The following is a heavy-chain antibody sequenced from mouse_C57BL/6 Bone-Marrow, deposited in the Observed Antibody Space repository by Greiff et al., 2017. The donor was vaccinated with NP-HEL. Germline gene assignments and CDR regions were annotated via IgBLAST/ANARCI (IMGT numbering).Heavy chain of an antibody. V-gene: IGHV2-9*01. CDR2: IWGGGST. Sequence: VKLEESGPGLVAPSQSLSITCTVSGFSLTSYGVEWVRQPPGKGLEWLGVIWGGGSTNYNSALMSRQSISKDNAQSQVFLKRNSLQTDDTAMYYGAKKGNRGAMDYWGQGTSVTVSA. CDR1: GFSLTSYG. CDR3: AKKGNRGAMDY. J-gene: IGHJ4*01.